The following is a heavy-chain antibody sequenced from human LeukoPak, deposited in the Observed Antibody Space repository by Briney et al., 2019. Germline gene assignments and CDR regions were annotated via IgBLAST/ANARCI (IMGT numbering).Heavy chain of an antibody. CDR2: IIPILGIA. J-gene: IGHJ4*02. CDR1: GGTFSSYT. D-gene: IGHD3-22*01. Sequence: SVKVSCKDSGGTFSSYTISWVRQAPGHGLEWMGRIIPILGIANYAQKFQGRVTITADKSTSTAYMELSSLRSEDTAVYYCARDGYYYDSSGALDYWGQGTLVTVSS. CDR3: ARDGYYYDSSGALDY. V-gene: IGHV1-69*04.